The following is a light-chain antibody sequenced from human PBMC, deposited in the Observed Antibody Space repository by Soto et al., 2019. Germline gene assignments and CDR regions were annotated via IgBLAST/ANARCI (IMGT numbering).Light chain of an antibody. J-gene: IGKJ1*01. CDR2: DAS. V-gene: IGKV1-5*01. Sequence: DIQMTQSPSTLSASVGDRVTITCRASQSISSWLAWYQQKPGKAPKLLMYDASTLERGVPSRFSGSGSGTEFTLTISSLQPDDFATYSCPQFDTYSRTFGQGTKVEIK. CDR3: PQFDTYSRT. CDR1: QSISSW.